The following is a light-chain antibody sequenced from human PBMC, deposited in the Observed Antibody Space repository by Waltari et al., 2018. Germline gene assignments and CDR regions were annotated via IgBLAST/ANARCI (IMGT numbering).Light chain of an antibody. J-gene: IGKJ4*01. Sequence: IVMTQSPLSLPVTPGEAASIPRRASQSLLARNGYNYLDWYLQKPGQSPQLLLYLGSTRASGVPDRFSGDASGTQFTLRISRVEADYYCQSYDRSNQVFGGGTK. V-gene: IGKV2-28*01. CDR1: QSLLARNGYNY. CDR3: RSNQV. CDR2: LGS.